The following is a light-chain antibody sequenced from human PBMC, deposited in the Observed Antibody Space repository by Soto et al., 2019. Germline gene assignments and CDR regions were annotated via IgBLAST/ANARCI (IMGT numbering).Light chain of an antibody. CDR2: DAS. CDR1: QSFSSY. V-gene: IGKV3-11*01. J-gene: IGKJ1*01. CDR3: QQRSNWPT. Sequence: EIVLTQSLATLSLSPGERATLSCSASQSFSSYLAWYQQKPGQAPRLLIYDASNRATGIPARFSGSGSGTDFTLTISSLEPEDFAVYYCQQRSNWPTFGQGTNVDI.